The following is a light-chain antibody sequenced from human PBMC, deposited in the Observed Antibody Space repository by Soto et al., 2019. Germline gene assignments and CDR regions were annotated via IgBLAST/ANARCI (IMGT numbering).Light chain of an antibody. V-gene: IGKV3-20*01. Sequence: EIVMTQSPATLSVSPGERATLSCRASHDVTTYLAWYQQKSGQAPRVLIYGASIRATGVPERFSGGGSGTDFTLTITRLEPEDFAVYYCQQFGSSLFTFGPGTKVDFK. CDR2: GAS. CDR3: QQFGSSLFT. CDR1: HDVTTY. J-gene: IGKJ3*01.